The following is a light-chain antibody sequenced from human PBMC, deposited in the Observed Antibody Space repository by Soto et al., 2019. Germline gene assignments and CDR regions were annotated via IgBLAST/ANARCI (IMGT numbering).Light chain of an antibody. CDR1: QSISSY. V-gene: IGKV1-39*01. J-gene: IGKJ5*01. CDR3: QQSDSTAGVT. CDR2: TAS. Sequence: DIQMTQSPSSLSASVGDRVTITCRASQSISSYLNWYQQKPGKAPKLLIYTASNLQSAVPSRFSGSGSGTDFTLTISSLQPEDFAPYYCQQSDSTAGVTFGQGTRLEI.